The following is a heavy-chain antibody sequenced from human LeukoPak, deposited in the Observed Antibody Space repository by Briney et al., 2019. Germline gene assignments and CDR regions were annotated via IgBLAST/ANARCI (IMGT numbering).Heavy chain of an antibody. J-gene: IGHJ4*02. D-gene: IGHD4-11*01. V-gene: IGHV4-30-2*01. CDR3: ARDGRIGYSNRSFDY. CDR1: GGSISSGGYY. CDR2: IYHSGST. Sequence: SETLSLTCTVSGGSISSGGYYWSWIRQPPGKGLEWIGYIYHSGSTYYNPSLKSRVTISVDRSKNQFSLKLSSVTAADTAVYYCARDGRIGYSNRSFDYWGQGTLVTVSS.